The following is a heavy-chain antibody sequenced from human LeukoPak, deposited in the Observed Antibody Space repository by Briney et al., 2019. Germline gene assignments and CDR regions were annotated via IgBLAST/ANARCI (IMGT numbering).Heavy chain of an antibody. Sequence: SETLSLTCTVSGDSISSGNYWGWIRQPPGKGLEWIGSIFHTGSTYYNLSLKSRVTISVDTSKNQFSLKLSSVTAADTAVYYCARHRVNWNLDYWGQGTLVTVSS. J-gene: IGHJ4*02. CDR2: IFHTGST. CDR3: ARHRVNWNLDY. V-gene: IGHV4-38-2*02. D-gene: IGHD1-1*01. CDR1: GDSISSGNY.